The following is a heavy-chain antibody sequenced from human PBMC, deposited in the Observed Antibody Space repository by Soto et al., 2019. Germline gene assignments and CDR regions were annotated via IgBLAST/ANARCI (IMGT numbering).Heavy chain of an antibody. Sequence: PSETLSLTCTVSGGSVSSGSYYWSWIRQPPGKGLEWIGYIYYSGSTNYNPSLKSRVTISVDTSKDQFSLKLSSVTAADTAVYYCARLSGLRPAYWGQGTLVTVSS. CDR3: ARLSGLRPAY. V-gene: IGHV4-61*01. CDR1: GGSVSSGSYY. CDR2: IYYSGST. J-gene: IGHJ4*02. D-gene: IGHD4-17*01.